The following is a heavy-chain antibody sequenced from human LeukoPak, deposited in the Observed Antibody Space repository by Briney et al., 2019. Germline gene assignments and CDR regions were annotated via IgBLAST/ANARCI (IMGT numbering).Heavy chain of an antibody. V-gene: IGHV3-66*02. J-gene: IGHJ5*02. D-gene: IGHD1-26*01. Sequence: GGSLRLSCAASGFAVSTNYLSWVRQAPGKGLEWVSVIYSDGSTYYTDSVKRRFTISRDNSKNTLYLQMNSLRPEDTAVYYCARDQRSESYYPWGWFDPWGQGTLVTVSS. CDR2: IYSDGST. CDR1: GFAVSTNY. CDR3: ARDQRSESYYPWGWFDP.